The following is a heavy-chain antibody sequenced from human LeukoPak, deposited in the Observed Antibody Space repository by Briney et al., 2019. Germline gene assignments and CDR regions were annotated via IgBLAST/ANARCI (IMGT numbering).Heavy chain of an antibody. CDR1: GGSVSSGSYY. J-gene: IGHJ4*02. Sequence: PSETLSLTCTVSGGSVSSGSYYWSWIRQPPGKGLEWIGYIYYSGSTNYNPSLKSRVTISVDTSKNQFSLKLSSVTAADTAVYYCASTEYSSGWYIFDRWGQGTLVTVSS. CDR3: ASTEYSSGWYIFDR. V-gene: IGHV4-61*01. CDR2: IYYSGST. D-gene: IGHD6-19*01.